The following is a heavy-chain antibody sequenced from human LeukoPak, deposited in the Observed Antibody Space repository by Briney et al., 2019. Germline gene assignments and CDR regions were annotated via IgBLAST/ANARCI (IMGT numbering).Heavy chain of an antibody. J-gene: IGHJ6*02. D-gene: IGHD5-18*01. CDR2: IYYSEST. Sequence: SQTLSLTCTVSGGSISSGDYYWSWIRQPPGKGLEWIGYIYYSESTNYNPSLKSRVTISVDTSKNQFSLKLSSVTAADTAVYYCARGSSSGYSYGYTYYYYGMDVWGQGTTVTVSS. CDR3: ARGSSSGYSYGYTYYYYGMDV. CDR1: GGSISSGDYY. V-gene: IGHV4-30-4*01.